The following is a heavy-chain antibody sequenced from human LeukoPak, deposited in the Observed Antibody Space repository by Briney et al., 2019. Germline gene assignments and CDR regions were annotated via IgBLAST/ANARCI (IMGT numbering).Heavy chain of an antibody. CDR1: GDFIGSHY. D-gene: IGHD3-22*01. Sequence: SETLSLTCTVSGDFIGSHYWSWIRQPPGKGLEWVGYIFYVGSTNYNPSLKRRVTISVDTSKNQFSLKLNSVTAAATAVYYCARDYYDSRGEAFDIWGQGTMVTVSS. V-gene: IGHV4-59*11. J-gene: IGHJ3*02. CDR2: IFYVGST. CDR3: ARDYYDSRGEAFDI.